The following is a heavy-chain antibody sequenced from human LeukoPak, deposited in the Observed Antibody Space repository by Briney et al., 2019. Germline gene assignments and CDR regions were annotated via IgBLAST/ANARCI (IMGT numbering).Heavy chain of an antibody. CDR3: ARERSGSEIFARSFDI. CDR2: IYTSGST. Sequence: SETLSLTCTVSGGSISSYYWSWIRQPAGKGLEWIGRIYTSGSTNYNPSLKSRVTMSVDTSKNQFSLKLSSVTAADTAVYYCARERSGSEIFARSFDIWGQGTMVTVSS. CDR1: GGSISSYY. V-gene: IGHV4-4*07. J-gene: IGHJ3*02. D-gene: IGHD3-3*01.